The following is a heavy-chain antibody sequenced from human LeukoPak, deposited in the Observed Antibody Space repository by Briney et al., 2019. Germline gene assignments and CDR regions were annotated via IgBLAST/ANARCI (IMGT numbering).Heavy chain of an antibody. CDR3: ARERSGSEIFARSFDI. CDR2: IYTSGST. Sequence: SETLSLTCTVSGGSISSYYWSWIRQPAGKGLEWIGRIYTSGSTNYNPSLKSRVTMSVDTSKNQFSLKLSSVTAADTAVYYCARERSGSEIFARSFDIWGQGTMVTVSS. CDR1: GGSISSYY. V-gene: IGHV4-4*07. J-gene: IGHJ3*02. D-gene: IGHD3-3*01.